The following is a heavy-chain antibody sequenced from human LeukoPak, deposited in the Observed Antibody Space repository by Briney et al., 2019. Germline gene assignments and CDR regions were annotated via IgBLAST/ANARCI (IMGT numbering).Heavy chain of an antibody. CDR3: ARGAGSSWYPPYYYYMDV. Sequence: SQTLSLTCAISGDSVSSNSAAWNWIRQSPSRGLEWLGRTYYRSKWYNDYAVSVKSRITINPDTSKNQFSLQLNSVTPEDTAVYYCARGAGSSWYPPYYYYMDVWGKGTTVIVSS. J-gene: IGHJ6*03. D-gene: IGHD6-13*01. CDR2: TYYRSKWYN. V-gene: IGHV6-1*01. CDR1: GDSVSSNSAA.